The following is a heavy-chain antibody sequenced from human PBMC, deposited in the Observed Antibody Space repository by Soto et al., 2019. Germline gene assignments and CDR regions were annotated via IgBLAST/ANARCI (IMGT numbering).Heavy chain of an antibody. V-gene: IGHV1-3*01. Sequence: SVKVSCKASVYTFTSYAMHWVRQAPGQRLEWMGWINAGNGNTKYSQKFQGRVTITRDTSASTAYMELSSLRSEDTAVYYCARDLLTTVTTLSSNWFDPWGQGTLVTVSS. J-gene: IGHJ5*02. CDR3: ARDLLTTVTTLSSNWFDP. D-gene: IGHD4-4*01. CDR1: VYTFTSYA. CDR2: INAGNGNT.